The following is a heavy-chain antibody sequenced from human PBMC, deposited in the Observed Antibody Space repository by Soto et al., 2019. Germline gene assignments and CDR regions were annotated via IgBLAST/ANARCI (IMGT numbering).Heavy chain of an antibody. J-gene: IGHJ6*02. Sequence: SVKVSCTASGGTLNNYAISWVRQAPGQGLEWMGGIVPILYATQYAQKLQGRVAITADESTNTAYMELSSLRSEDSAVYYCAKWGVQQLLTDCYYGKGVWGQVTTVTVSS. D-gene: IGHD6-13*01. CDR1: GGTLNNYA. CDR3: AKWGVQQLLTDCYYGKGV. V-gene: IGHV1-69*13. CDR2: IVPILYAT.